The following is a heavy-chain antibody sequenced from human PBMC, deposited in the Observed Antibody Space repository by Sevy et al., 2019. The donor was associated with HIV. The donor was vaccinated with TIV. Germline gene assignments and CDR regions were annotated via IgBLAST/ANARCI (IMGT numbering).Heavy chain of an antibody. D-gene: IGHD2-8*01. V-gene: IGHV3-23*01. J-gene: IGHJ4*02. CDR1: GFTFAKYS. Sequence: LSLTCAASGFTFAKYSMSWVRQAPGKGLEWVSTFSFGCGRINYADSVKGRFTISRDDSKNTLFLQMNSLRAEDTTTYFCAREGCTQPHDYWGQGTLVTVSS. CDR3: AREGCTQPHDY. CDR2: FSFGCGRI.